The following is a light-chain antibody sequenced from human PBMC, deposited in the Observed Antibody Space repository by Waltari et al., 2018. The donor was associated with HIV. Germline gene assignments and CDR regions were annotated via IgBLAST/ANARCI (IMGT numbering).Light chain of an antibody. CDR3: HQCYSVFPVT. J-gene: IGKJ4*01. CDR1: RSLFHPPNTKDF. V-gene: IGKV4-1*01. Sequence: DIVMTQSPDSLSLSLGERVTINYRSKRSLFHPPNTKDFLSWYQHKPEQAANLVTYWASSPERGFAEGVIFIGSVADFNLNIANVQADYGSISCCHQCYSVFPVTVGGETKVEIE. CDR2: WAS.